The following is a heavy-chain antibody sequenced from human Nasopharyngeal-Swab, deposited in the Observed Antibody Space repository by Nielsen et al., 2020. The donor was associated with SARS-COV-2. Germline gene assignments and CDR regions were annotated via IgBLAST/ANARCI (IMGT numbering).Heavy chain of an antibody. CDR3: ARGRGSGRGNWYFDL. J-gene: IGHJ2*01. CDR1: GYSFTSYW. Sequence: GGSLRLSCKGSGYSFTSYWISWVRQMPGKGLEWMGRIDPSDSYTNYSPSFQGHVTISADKSISTAYLQWSSLKASDTAMYYCARGRGSGRGNWYFDLWGRGTLVTVSS. CDR2: IDPSDSYT. D-gene: IGHD3-10*01. V-gene: IGHV5-10-1*01.